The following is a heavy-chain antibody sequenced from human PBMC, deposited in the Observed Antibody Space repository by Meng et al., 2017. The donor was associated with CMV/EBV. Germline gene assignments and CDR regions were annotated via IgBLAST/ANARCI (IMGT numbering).Heavy chain of an antibody. Sequence: NSAAWNWIRQSPSRGLEGLGRTYYRSKWYNDYAVSVKSRITINPDTSKNQFSLQLNSVTPEDTAVYYCARDQRYYGSGSYYNSGWFDPWGQGTLVTVSS. V-gene: IGHV6-1*01. D-gene: IGHD3-10*01. CDR2: TYYRSKWYN. CDR3: ARDQRYYGSGSYYNSGWFDP. J-gene: IGHJ5*02. CDR1: NSAA.